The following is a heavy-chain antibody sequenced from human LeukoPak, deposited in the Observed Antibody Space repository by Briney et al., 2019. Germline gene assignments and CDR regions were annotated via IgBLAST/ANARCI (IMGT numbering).Heavy chain of an antibody. CDR3: AKEYYYDSSGYHYFDY. CDR1: GFTFSSYA. D-gene: IGHD3-22*01. V-gene: IGHV3-23*01. J-gene: IGHJ4*02. CDR2: ISGSGGNT. Sequence: PGGSLRLSCAASGFTFSSYAMSWVRQAPGKGLEWVSAISGSGGNTYYADSVKGRFTISRDNSKNTLYLQMNSLRAEDTAVYYCAKEYYYDSSGYHYFDYWGQGTLVTVSS.